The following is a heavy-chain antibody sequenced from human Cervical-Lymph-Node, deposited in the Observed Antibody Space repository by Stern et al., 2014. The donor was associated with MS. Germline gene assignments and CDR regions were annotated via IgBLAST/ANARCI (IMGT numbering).Heavy chain of an antibody. Sequence: ESGPTLVKPTQTLTLTCTFSGFSLTTSAVGVGWIRRPPGKALEWLGIIFLDDEGRYSPSLKSRLTITNGTAKKQGGHSKNNMGPVDTATYYCGRRRRAWPVGDYFDYWGPGTLLTV. CDR2: IFLDDEG. CDR1: GFSLTTSAVG. J-gene: IGHJ4*02. V-gene: IGHV2-5*02. D-gene: IGHD3-3*01. CDR3: GRRRRAWPVGDYFDY.